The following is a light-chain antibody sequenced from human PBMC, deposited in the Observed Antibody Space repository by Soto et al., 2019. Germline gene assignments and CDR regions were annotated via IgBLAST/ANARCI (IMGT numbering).Light chain of an antibody. CDR1: QSVSSN. V-gene: IGKV3-20*01. Sequence: EIVLTQPPGTLSFSPGERATLSCRASQSVSSNLAWYQQKPGQAPRLLIYGASTRATGIPDRFSGSGSGTHFTLTISRLEPGDFAVYYCQHFGGTTFTFGQGTRLEIK. J-gene: IGKJ5*01. CDR3: QHFGGTTFT. CDR2: GAS.